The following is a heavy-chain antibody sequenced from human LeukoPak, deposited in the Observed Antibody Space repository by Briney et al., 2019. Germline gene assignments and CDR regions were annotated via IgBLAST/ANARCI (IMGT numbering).Heavy chain of an antibody. J-gene: IGHJ5*02. CDR1: GGSISSSSYY. CDR2: IYYSGST. Sequence: TSETLSLTCTVSGGSISSSSYYWGWIRQPPGKGLEWIGSIYYSGSTYYNPSLKSRVTISVDTSKNQFSLKLSSVTAADTAVYYCARRPQQNWFDPWGQGTLVTVSS. CDR3: ARRPQQNWFDP. V-gene: IGHV4-39*01. D-gene: IGHD6-13*01.